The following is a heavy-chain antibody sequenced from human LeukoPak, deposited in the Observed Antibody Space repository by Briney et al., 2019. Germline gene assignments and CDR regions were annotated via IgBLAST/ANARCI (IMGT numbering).Heavy chain of an antibody. CDR3: TTDTHYCSSTSCPSVPFDY. CDR2: ISSSGDTT. CDR1: GFTFSTYA. J-gene: IGHJ4*02. D-gene: IGHD2-2*01. V-gene: IGHV3-23*01. Sequence: PGGSLRLSCAASGFTFSTYAMTWVRQAPGKGLEWVSVISSSGDTTYYTDSVKGRFTISRDSSKNTLYLQMNSLKTEDTAVYYCTTDTHYCSSTSCPSVPFDYWGQGTLVTVSS.